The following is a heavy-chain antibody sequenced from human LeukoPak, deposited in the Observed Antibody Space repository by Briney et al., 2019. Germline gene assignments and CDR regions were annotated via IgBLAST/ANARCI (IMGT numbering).Heavy chain of an antibody. D-gene: IGHD3-22*01. CDR2: IWNDGSNE. V-gene: IGHV3-33*08. CDR1: GFTFDDYG. CDR3: ARERDYYDSSGYLNY. Sequence: PGGSLRLSCAASGFTFDDYGMSWVRQAPGKGLEWVAVIWNDGSNENYVDSVKGRFTISRDNSKNTLYLQMNSLRAEDTAVYYCARERDYYDSSGYLNYWGQGALVTVSS. J-gene: IGHJ4*02.